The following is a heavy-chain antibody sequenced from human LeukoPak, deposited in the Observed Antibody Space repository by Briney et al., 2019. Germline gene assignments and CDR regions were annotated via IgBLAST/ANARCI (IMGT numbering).Heavy chain of an antibody. D-gene: IGHD2-2*01. Sequence: ASVKVSCKASGGTFSSYAISWVRQAPGQGLEWMGGIIPIFGTANYAQKFQGRVTITADESTSTAYMELSSLRSEDTAVYYCARESEYCSSTSCFPFDYWGQGTLVTVSS. V-gene: IGHV1-69*13. CDR3: ARESEYCSSTSCFPFDY. J-gene: IGHJ4*02. CDR1: GGTFSSYA. CDR2: IIPIFGTA.